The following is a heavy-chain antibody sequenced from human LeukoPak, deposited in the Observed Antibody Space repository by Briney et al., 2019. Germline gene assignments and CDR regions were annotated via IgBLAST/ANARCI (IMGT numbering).Heavy chain of an antibody. D-gene: IGHD3-9*01. CDR3: ATLGDILTGNYYFDY. CDR2: FDPEDGET. Sequence: ASVKVSCKVSGYTLTELSMHWVRQAPGKGLEWMGGFDPEDGETIYAQKFQGRVTMTEDTSTDTAYMELSSLRSEDTAVYYCATLGDILTGNYYFDYWGQGTLVTVSS. CDR1: GYTLTELS. V-gene: IGHV1-24*01. J-gene: IGHJ4*02.